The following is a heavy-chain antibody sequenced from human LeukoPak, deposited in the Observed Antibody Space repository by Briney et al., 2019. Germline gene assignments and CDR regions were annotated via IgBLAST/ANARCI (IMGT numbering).Heavy chain of an antibody. CDR1: GGSISSYY. CDR3: ARRPAGGNWNDWSDYYYGMDV. V-gene: IGHV4-4*07. J-gene: IGHJ6*02. CDR2: IYTSGST. Sequence: PSETLSLTCTVSGGSISSYYWSWIRQPAGKGLEWIGRIYTSGSTNYNPSLKSRVTMSVDTSKNQFSLKLSSVTAADTAVYYCARRPAGGNWNDWSDYYYGMDVWGQGTTVTVSS. D-gene: IGHD1-1*01.